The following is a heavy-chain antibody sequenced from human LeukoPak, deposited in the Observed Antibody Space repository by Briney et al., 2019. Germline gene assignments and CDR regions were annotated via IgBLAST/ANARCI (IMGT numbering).Heavy chain of an antibody. Sequence: GGSLRLSCAAAGFTFSSYGMHWVRQAPGKGLGWVAFIRYEGSNKYYADSVKGRFTISRDNSKNTLYLQTNSLRAEDTAVYYCAIHSSSWYWNYFDYWGQGTLVTVST. CDR3: AIHSSSWYWNYFDY. D-gene: IGHD6-13*01. V-gene: IGHV3-30*02. J-gene: IGHJ4*02. CDR2: IRYEGSNK. CDR1: GFTFSSYG.